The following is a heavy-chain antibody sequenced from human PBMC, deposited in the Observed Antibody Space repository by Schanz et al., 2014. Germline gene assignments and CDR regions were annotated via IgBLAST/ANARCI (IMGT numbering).Heavy chain of an antibody. CDR1: KFTFSGYG. CDR2: TSFDGNEK. D-gene: IGHD2-21*01. J-gene: IGHJ6*02. CDR3: ARDPLPYSSYSYYTMDV. Sequence: QVQLVESGGGVVQPGGSLTLSCAASKFTFSGYGMHWVRQAPGKGLDWVAFTSFDGNEKSYADSVKGRFTISRDNSKSTLFLQMNSLRPDDTAVYYCARDPLPYSSYSYYTMDVWGQGTTVTISS. V-gene: IGHV3-30*03.